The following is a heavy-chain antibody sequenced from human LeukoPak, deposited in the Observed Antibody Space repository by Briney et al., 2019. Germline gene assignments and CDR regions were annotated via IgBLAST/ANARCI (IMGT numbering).Heavy chain of an antibody. D-gene: IGHD3-22*01. CDR3: AKNRAGPRYFYDSSSYFDF. CDR1: GFTFSIYA. Sequence: GGSLRLSCAASGFTFSIYAMNWVRQAPGKGLEWVSGISGSGDNTYYADSVKGRFAITRDNSKNALFLQMSSLRAEDTAVYYCAKNRAGPRYFYDSSSYFDFWGQGILVTVSS. V-gene: IGHV3-23*01. J-gene: IGHJ4*02. CDR2: ISGSGDNT.